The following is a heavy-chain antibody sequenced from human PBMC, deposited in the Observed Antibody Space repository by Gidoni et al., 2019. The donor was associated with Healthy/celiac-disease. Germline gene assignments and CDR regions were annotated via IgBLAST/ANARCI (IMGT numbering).Heavy chain of an antibody. D-gene: IGHD3-3*01. V-gene: IGHV2-26*01. CDR2: IFSNDEK. J-gene: IGHJ4*02. CDR1: GFSLSTARMG. Sequence: QVTLKESGPVLVNPTETLTLTCTVSGFSLSTARMGVSWIRQPPGKPLEWLAHIFSNDEKSYSTSLKSMLTISKDTSKSQVVLTMTNMDPVDTATYYCARILRESITIFGGPYKGYDYWGQGTLVTVSS. CDR3: ARILRESITIFGGPYKGYDY.